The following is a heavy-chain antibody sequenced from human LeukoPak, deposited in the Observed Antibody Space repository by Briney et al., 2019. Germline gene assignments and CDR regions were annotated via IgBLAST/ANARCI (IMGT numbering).Heavy chain of an antibody. CDR3: ARIWSARDWFDP. J-gene: IGHJ5*02. CDR1: GFTFRDYA. Sequence: GGSLRLSCAASGFTFRDYAMTWIRQAPGKGLEWISYIKKRSAATYYADSVAGRFVISRDDAKSSLNLHLTNLRVEDTATYFCARIWSARDWFDPWGQGTLVTVSS. CDR2: IKKRSAAT. D-gene: IGHD1-1*01. V-gene: IGHV3-11*01.